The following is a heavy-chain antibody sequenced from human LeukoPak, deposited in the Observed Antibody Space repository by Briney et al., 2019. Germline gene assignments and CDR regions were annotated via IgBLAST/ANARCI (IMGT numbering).Heavy chain of an antibody. V-gene: IGHV3-74*01. Sequence: GGSLRLSCAASGFTFSNYAMHWVRQAPGKGLVWVSRINSDGSSTSYADSVKGRFTISRDNAKNTLYLQMNSLRAEDTAVYYCARVKAVAGPIDYWGQGTLVTVSS. CDR3: ARVKAVAGPIDY. CDR2: INSDGSST. J-gene: IGHJ4*02. D-gene: IGHD6-19*01. CDR1: GFTFSNYA.